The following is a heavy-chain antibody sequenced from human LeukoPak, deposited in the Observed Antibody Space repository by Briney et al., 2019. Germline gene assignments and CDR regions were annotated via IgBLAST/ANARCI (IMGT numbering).Heavy chain of an antibody. V-gene: IGHV3-11*04. D-gene: IGHD3-10*01. J-gene: IGHJ5*02. Sequence: GESLTLSCAASGFTFSDYYMSWIRQAPGKGLAGVAYISSSGSTIYYADSVKGRFTISRDNAKNSLYLQMNSRRAGHTAVYYCVREGSGSIYNWFVPWGEGALVTVSS. CDR1: GFTFSDYY. CDR2: ISSSGSTI. CDR3: VREGSGSIYNWFVP.